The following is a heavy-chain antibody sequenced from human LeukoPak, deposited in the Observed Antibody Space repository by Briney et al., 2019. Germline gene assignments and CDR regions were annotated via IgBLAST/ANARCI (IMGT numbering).Heavy chain of an antibody. CDR2: IYTSGST. V-gene: IGHV4-4*07. CDR3: ARERTPYYGSGSYYYYYYMDV. CDR1: GGSISSYY. D-gene: IGHD3-10*01. Sequence: SETLSLTCTVSGGSISSYYWSWIRQPAGKGLEWIGRIYTSGSTNYNPSLKSRVTMSVDTSKNQFSLKLSSVTAADTAVYYCARERTPYYGSGSYYYYYYMDVWGKGTTVTISS. J-gene: IGHJ6*03.